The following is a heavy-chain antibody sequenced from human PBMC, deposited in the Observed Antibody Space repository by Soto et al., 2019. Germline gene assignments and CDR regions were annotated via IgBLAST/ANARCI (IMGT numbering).Heavy chain of an antibody. CDR3: AKVRLTDYLRYAPHL. V-gene: IGHV3-23*01. CDR1: GFTFNNYA. D-gene: IGHD2-8*01. J-gene: IGHJ3*01. CDR2: ISPNGDST. Sequence: EVQLLESGGGLVQPGGSLGLACAASGFTFNNYAMNWVRQAPGRGLEWVSIISPNGDSTYYADSVKGRFTISRDNSQNTVFLQMNSLRAEDTAIYFCAKVRLTDYLRYAPHLWGQGTLVTVSS.